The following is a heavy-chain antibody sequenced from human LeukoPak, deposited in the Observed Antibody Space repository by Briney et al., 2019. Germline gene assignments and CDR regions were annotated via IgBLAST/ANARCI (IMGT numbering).Heavy chain of an antibody. CDR2: IYYSGST. Sequence: SETLSLTCTVSGGSVSSGSYYWSWIRQPPGKGLEWTGYIYYSGSTNYNPSLKSRVTISVDTSKNQFSLKLSSVTAADTAVYYCARRTYSSGWSNFDYWGQGTLVTVSS. V-gene: IGHV4-61*01. J-gene: IGHJ4*02. D-gene: IGHD6-19*01. CDR3: ARRTYSSGWSNFDY. CDR1: GGSVSSGSYY.